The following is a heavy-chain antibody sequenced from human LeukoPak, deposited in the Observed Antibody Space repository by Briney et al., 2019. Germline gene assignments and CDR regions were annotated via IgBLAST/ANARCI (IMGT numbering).Heavy chain of an antibody. Sequence: GGSLRLSCAASGFSFRNYWTGWARQAPGEGREWGANTKPGGSAEYYADSVRGRFTTSRDTANNYLSLQMNSLRADDTAVYYCARYGGIKTSFDYWGQGTLVTVSS. CDR1: GFSFRNYW. CDR2: TKPGGSAE. CDR3: ARYGGIKTSFDY. V-gene: IGHV3-7*01. J-gene: IGHJ4*02. D-gene: IGHD4/OR15-4a*01.